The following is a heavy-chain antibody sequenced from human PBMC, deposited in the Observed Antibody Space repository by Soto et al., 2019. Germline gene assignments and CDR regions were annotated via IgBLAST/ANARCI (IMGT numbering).Heavy chain of an antibody. CDR1: GFTFSSYG. Sequence: QVQLVESGGGVVQPGRSLRLSCAASGFTFSSYGMHWVRQAPGKGLEWVAVIWYDGSNKYYADSVKGRFTISRDNSKNTLYLQMNSLRAEDTAVYYCARDRGSPNWFDPWGQGTLVTVSS. CDR3: ARDRGSPNWFDP. D-gene: IGHD3-10*01. V-gene: IGHV3-33*01. J-gene: IGHJ5*02. CDR2: IWYDGSNK.